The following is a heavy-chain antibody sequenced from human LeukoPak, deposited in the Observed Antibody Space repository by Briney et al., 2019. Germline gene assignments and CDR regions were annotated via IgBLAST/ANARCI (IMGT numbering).Heavy chain of an antibody. CDR3: ARGRNWFDP. CDR2: IYYSGST. Sequence: SETLSLTCTVSGGSISSSSYYWGWIRQPPGKGLEWIGSIYYSGSTYYNPSLKSRVTISVDTSKNQFSLKLSSVTAADTAVYYCARGRNWFDPWGQGTLVTVSS. V-gene: IGHV4-39*07. J-gene: IGHJ5*02. CDR1: GGSISSSSYY.